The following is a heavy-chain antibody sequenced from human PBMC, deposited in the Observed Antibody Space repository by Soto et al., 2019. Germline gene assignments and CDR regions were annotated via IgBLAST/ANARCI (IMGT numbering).Heavy chain of an antibody. CDR3: ARGLGFLEWLGFDY. CDR2: IYYSGST. V-gene: IGHV4-31*11. Sequence: PAETLYLTCAVSGGSISSGGYYWSWIRQHPGKGLEWIGHIYYSGSTYYNPSLKNRVTISVDTSKNQFSLKLSSVTAADTAVYYCARGLGFLEWLGFDYWGQGTLVTVSS. CDR1: GGSISSGGYY. J-gene: IGHJ4*02. D-gene: IGHD3-3*01.